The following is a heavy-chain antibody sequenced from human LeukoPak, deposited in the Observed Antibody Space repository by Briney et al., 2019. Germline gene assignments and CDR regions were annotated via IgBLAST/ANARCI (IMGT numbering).Heavy chain of an antibody. CDR3: ARDRAVYYDSSGYYEWPYDAFDI. CDR1: GFTFSSYG. Sequence: GGSLRLSCAASGFTFSSYGMHWVRQAPGKGLEWVAVIWYDGSNKYYADSVKGRFTISRDNSKNTLYLQMNSLRAEDTAVYYCARDRAVYYDSSGYYEWPYDAFDIWGQGTMVTVSS. V-gene: IGHV3-33*01. J-gene: IGHJ3*02. D-gene: IGHD3-22*01. CDR2: IWYDGSNK.